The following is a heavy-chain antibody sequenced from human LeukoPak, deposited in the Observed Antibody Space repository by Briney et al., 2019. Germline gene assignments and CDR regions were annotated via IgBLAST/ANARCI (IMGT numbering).Heavy chain of an antibody. V-gene: IGHV3-30*18. D-gene: IGHD3-16*01. CDR1: GFTFSSKG. CDR3: AKDGGWERLVAYFEY. J-gene: IGHJ4*02. Sequence: PGGSLRLSCAASGFTFSSKGMHWVRQAPGKGLEWVAVISKDGSFISYADSVKGRFTISRDNSKNTLYLQMNSLRAEDTAVYYCAKDGGWERLVAYFEYWGQGTLVTVSS. CDR2: ISKDGSFI.